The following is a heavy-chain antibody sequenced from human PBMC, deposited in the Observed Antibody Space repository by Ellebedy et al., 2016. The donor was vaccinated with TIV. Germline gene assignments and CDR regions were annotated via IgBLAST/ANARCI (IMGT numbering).Heavy chain of an antibody. CDR1: GFTFSDYN. Sequence: GGSLRLSCAASGFTFSDYNMNWVRQAPGKGLQWVAFISGSSSYIFFPDSVKGRFTISRDNAKNSLYLQMNSLRAEDTAVYYCARDMGYSSGWHYFDFWGQGTLVTVSS. V-gene: IGHV3-21*06. D-gene: IGHD6-19*01. J-gene: IGHJ4*02. CDR3: ARDMGYSSGWHYFDF. CDR2: ISGSSSYI.